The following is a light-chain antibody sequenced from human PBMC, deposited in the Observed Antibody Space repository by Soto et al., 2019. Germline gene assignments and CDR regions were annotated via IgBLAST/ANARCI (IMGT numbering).Light chain of an antibody. Sequence: EIVLTQSPCTLSLSPGERATLSCRASQSVSSSYLAWYQQKPGQAPRLLIYGASSRATGIPDRFSGSGSGTDFTPTISRLEPEDFAVYYCQQYGSSFTWTFGQGTKVDIK. V-gene: IGKV3-20*01. J-gene: IGKJ1*01. CDR1: QSVSSSY. CDR3: QQYGSSFTWT. CDR2: GAS.